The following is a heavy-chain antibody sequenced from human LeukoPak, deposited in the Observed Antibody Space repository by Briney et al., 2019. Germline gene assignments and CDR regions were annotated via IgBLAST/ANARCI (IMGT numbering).Heavy chain of an antibody. CDR3: ASWVYDILTGYSFDI. D-gene: IGHD3-9*01. Sequence: GGSLRLSCAASGFTFSIYAMSWVRQAPGKGLEWVSAISSCSSYRYYADSVKGRFAISRDNAKNSLFLQMNSLRAEDTAVYSCASWVYDILTGYSFDICGQGTMVTVSS. V-gene: IGHV3-21*01. J-gene: IGHJ3*02. CDR2: ISSCSSYR. CDR1: GFTFSIYA.